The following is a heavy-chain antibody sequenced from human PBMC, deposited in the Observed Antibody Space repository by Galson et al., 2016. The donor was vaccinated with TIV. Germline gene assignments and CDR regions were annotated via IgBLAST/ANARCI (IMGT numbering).Heavy chain of an antibody. V-gene: IGHV3-33*01. CDR1: GFTLPNYG. J-gene: IGHJ3*01. D-gene: IGHD1-26*01. CDR2: ISYDGTTT. Sequence: SLRLSCATSGFTLPNYGMTWVSQAPGKGLEWVAVISYDGTTTHYADSVKGRFTISKDNSENTLNLQMNTLRAEDTAVYYCARTGANTLYSGGYGDDDGFDFWGQGTMVTVSS. CDR3: ARTGANTLYSGGYGDDDGFDF.